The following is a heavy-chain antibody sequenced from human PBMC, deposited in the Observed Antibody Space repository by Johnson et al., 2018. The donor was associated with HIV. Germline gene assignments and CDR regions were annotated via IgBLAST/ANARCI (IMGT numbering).Heavy chain of an antibody. V-gene: IGHV3-66*01. CDR1: GFTVSSND. J-gene: IGHJ3*02. CDR2: IYSGGST. CDR3: ARDFSLVGGCSPFDI. Sequence: MQLVESGGGLVQPGGSLRLSCAASGFTVSSNDMSWVRQAPGKGLEWVSVIYSGGSTYYAAAVKGGLTIFRDNYKNTLYLQMNSLRAEDTAVYYCARDFSLVGGCSPFDIWGQGTMVTVSS. D-gene: IGHD1-26*01.